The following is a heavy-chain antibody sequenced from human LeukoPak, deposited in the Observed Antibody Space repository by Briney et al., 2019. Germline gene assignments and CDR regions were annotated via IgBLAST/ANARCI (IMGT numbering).Heavy chain of an antibody. Sequence: PGGSLRLSCAASGFTFSSYAMYWVRQAPGKGLEWVTNIWYDGSNKYYADSVKGRFTISRDNSKNTLYLQMNSLRAEDTAVYYCARGLFNYDKSGLNYWGQGTRVTVSS. CDR3: ARGLFNYDKSGLNY. CDR2: IWYDGSNK. D-gene: IGHD3-22*01. V-gene: IGHV3-33*01. J-gene: IGHJ4*02. CDR1: GFTFSSYA.